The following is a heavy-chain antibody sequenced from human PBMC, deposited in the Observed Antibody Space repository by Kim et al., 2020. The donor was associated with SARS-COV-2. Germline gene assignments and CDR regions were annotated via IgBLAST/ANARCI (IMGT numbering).Heavy chain of an antibody. CDR3: AKDIAYCGGDCFDRELSDAFDI. J-gene: IGHJ3*02. CDR2: ISGDGGST. CDR1: GFTFDDYA. V-gene: IGHV3-43*02. D-gene: IGHD2-21*02. Sequence: GGSLRLSCAASGFTFDDYAMHWVRQAPGKGLEWVSLISGDGGSTYYADSVKGRFTISRDNSKNSLYLQMNSLRTEDTALYYCAKDIAYCGGDCFDRELSDAFDIWGQGTMVTVSS.